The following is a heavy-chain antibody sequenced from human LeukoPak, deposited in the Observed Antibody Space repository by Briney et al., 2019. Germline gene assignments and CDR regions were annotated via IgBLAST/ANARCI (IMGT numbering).Heavy chain of an antibody. CDR3: ARAIRYQLLSDY. D-gene: IGHD2-2*01. V-gene: IGHV1-8*03. Sequence: VASVKVSCKTSGYTFSTYDINWVRQAAGQGLEWMGWMNPNSGNTGFAQKFQGRATITRDTSITTAYPELSSLRSEDTAVYYCARAIRYQLLSDYWGQGTLVTVSS. CDR2: MNPNSGNT. J-gene: IGHJ4*02. CDR1: GYTFSTYD.